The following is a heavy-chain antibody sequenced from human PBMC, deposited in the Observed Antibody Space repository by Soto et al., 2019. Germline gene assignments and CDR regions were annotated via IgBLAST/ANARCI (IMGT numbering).Heavy chain of an antibody. Sequence: GGSLRLSCAASGFTLNTYAMSWVRQAPGKGLEWVSALSGDGENTYYADSVKGRFTISRDKSKNTLYLQMNSLTAEDTAVYYCAKPRDPSRGAFDIWGQGTMVTVSS. CDR1: GFTLNTYA. D-gene: IGHD3-10*01. V-gene: IGHV3-23*01. J-gene: IGHJ3*02. CDR2: LSGDGENT. CDR3: AKPRDPSRGAFDI.